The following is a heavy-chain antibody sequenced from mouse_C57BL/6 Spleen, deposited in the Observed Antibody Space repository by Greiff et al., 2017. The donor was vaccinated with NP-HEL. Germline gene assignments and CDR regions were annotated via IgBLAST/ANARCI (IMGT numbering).Heavy chain of an antibody. V-gene: IGHV1-52*01. Sequence: QVQLQQPGAELVRPGSSVKLSCKASGYTFTSYWMHWVKQRPIQGLEWIGNIDPSDSDPHYNQKFKDKATLTVDKSSSTAYMQLSSLTSEDSAVYYCARRDGNYSFAYWGQGTLVTVAA. CDR3: ARRDGNYSFAY. J-gene: IGHJ3*01. CDR2: IDPSDSDP. CDR1: GYTFTSYW. D-gene: IGHD2-1*01.